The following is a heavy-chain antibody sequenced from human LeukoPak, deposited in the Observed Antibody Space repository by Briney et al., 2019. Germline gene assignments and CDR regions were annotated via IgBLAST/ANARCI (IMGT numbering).Heavy chain of an antibody. J-gene: IGHJ4*02. D-gene: IGHD3-10*01. Sequence: ASVKVSCKASGYTSTSYGISWVRQAPGQGLEWMGWISAYNGNTNYAQKLQGRVTMTTDTSTSTAYMELRSLRSDDTAVYYCASSRITYYYGSGSLAYWGQGTLVTVSS. CDR1: GYTSTSYG. CDR3: ASSRITYYYGSGSLAY. CDR2: ISAYNGNT. V-gene: IGHV1-18*01.